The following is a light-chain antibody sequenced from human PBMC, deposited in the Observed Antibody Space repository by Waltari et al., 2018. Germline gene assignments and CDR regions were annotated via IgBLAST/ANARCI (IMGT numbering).Light chain of an antibody. CDR3: AAWDDSLNGVV. CDR2: SND. V-gene: IGLV1-44*01. CDR1: SSNIGSNA. Sequence: QSVLTHSPSASGTPGQRVTISCSGSSSNIGSNAVTWYRQLPGTAPKLLIFSNDQRPSGFPDRFSGSKSGTSASLAISGLQSEDEADYYCAAWDDSLNGVVFGGGTKLTVL. J-gene: IGLJ2*01.